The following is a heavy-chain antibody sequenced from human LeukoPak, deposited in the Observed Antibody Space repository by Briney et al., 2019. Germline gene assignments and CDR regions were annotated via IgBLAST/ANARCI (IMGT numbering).Heavy chain of an antibody. D-gene: IGHD5-24*01. CDR1: GFTFSSYG. CDR3: ARRGEMANGGFDY. Sequence: GGSLRLSCAASGFTFSSYGMHWVRQAPGKGLEWVSSISSSSSYIYYADSVKGRFTISRDNAKNSLYLQMNSLRAEDTAVYYCARRGEMANGGFDYWGQGTLVTVSS. V-gene: IGHV3-21*01. J-gene: IGHJ4*02. CDR2: ISSSSSYI.